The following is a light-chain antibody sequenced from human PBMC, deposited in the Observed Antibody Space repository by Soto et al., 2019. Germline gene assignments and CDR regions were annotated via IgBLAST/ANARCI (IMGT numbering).Light chain of an antibody. CDR1: QSVSSN. Sequence: EIVMTQSPATLSVSPGERATLSCRASQSVSSNLAWYQQKPGQAPRLLIYGASTRATGIPARFSGSGSGTEFTLTISRLESDDFALYYCQQYAEGTPITFGQGTRLEIK. J-gene: IGKJ5*01. V-gene: IGKV3-15*01. CDR2: GAS. CDR3: QQYAEGTPIT.